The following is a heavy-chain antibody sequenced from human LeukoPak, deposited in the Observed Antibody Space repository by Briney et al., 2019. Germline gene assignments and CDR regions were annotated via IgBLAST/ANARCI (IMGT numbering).Heavy chain of an antibody. CDR3: ARDLGRSAVSLPYGMDV. CDR1: AYTFTGYY. CDR2: INPNSGGT. J-gene: IGHJ6*02. Sequence: ASVKVSCKASAYTFTGYYMHWVRPAPGQGLEWMGWINPNSGGTNYAQKFQGRVTMTRDTSISTAYMELSRLRSDDTAVYYCARDLGRSAVSLPYGMDVWGQGTTVTVSS. V-gene: IGHV1-2*02. D-gene: IGHD1-26*01.